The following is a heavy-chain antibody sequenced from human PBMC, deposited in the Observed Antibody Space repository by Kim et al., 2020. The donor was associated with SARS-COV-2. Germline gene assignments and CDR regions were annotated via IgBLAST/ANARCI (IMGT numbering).Heavy chain of an antibody. J-gene: IGHJ4*02. V-gene: IGHV3-30*01. CDR2: K. Sequence: KNHAHSVKGRYTISRDNSQTPVYLQMNSLRAGDTAVYYCAREEMAALDYWGQGTLVTVSS. CDR3: AREEMAALDY. D-gene: IGHD6-19*01.